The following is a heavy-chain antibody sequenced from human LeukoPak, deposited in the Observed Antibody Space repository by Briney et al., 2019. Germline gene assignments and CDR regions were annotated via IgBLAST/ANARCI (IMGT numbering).Heavy chain of an antibody. J-gene: IGHJ4*02. CDR1: GFTFSSNG. V-gene: IGHV3-33*06. CDR3: AKDSSGRYDY. D-gene: IGHD6-19*01. Sequence: GESLRLSCAASGFTFSSNGMHWVRQAPGKGLEWVAVIWYDGSNKYYADSVKGRFTISRDNSKNTLYLQMNSLRAEDTAVYYCAKDSSGRYDYWGQGTLVTVSS. CDR2: IWYDGSNK.